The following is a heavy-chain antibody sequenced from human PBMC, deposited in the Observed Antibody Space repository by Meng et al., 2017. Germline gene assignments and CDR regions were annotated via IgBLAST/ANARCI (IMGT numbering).Heavy chain of an antibody. D-gene: IGHD5-12*01. CDR3: AKHSGYDLGY. Sequence: GESLKISCAASGFTFSSYWMHWVRQAPGKGLVWVSRINSDGSSTSYADSVKGRFTISRDNAKNTLYLQMNSLRAEDTAVYYCAKHSGYDLGYWGQGTLVTVSS. J-gene: IGHJ4*02. V-gene: IGHV3-74*01. CDR2: INSDGSST. CDR1: GFTFSSYW.